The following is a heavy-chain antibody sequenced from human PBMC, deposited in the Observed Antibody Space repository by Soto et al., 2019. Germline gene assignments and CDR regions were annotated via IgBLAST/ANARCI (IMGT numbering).Heavy chain of an antibody. V-gene: IGHV3-23*01. CDR3: AKDEEVDSSRWYLANYYYSGMDV. CDR1: GFTFSSYA. Sequence: PGGSLRLSCAASGFTFSSYAMSWVRQAPGKGLEWVSAISGSGGSTYYADSVKGRFTISRDNSKNTLYLQMNSLRAEDTAVYYCAKDEEVDSSRWYLANYYYSGMDVWGQVTTVTVS. D-gene: IGHD6-13*01. J-gene: IGHJ6*01. CDR2: ISGSGGST.